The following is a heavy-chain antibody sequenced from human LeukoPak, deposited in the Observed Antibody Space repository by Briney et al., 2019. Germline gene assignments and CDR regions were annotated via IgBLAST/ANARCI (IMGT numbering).Heavy chain of an antibody. V-gene: IGHV4-34*01. Sequence: SETLSLTCAVYGGSFSGYYWSWIRQPPGKGLEWIGEINHSGSTNYNPSLKSRVTISVDTSKNQFSLKLSSVTAADTAVYYCARCIAVARFDYWGQGTLVTVSS. J-gene: IGHJ4*02. CDR3: ARCIAVARFDY. D-gene: IGHD6-19*01. CDR1: GGSFSGYY. CDR2: INHSGST.